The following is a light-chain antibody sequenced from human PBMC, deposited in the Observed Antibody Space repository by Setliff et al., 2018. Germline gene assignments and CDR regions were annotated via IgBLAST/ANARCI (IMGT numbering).Light chain of an antibody. CDR2: DVS. V-gene: IGLV2-14*03. Sequence: QSVLTQPASVSGSPGQSITISCTGTSSDIGGYNYVSWYQQHAGKAPKVMIYDVSNRPSGVSDRFSGSKSGNTASLTISGLQTEDEADYYCSSYTSSSTLVFGTGTKGTVL. J-gene: IGLJ1*01. CDR3: SSYTSSSTLV. CDR1: SSDIGGYNY.